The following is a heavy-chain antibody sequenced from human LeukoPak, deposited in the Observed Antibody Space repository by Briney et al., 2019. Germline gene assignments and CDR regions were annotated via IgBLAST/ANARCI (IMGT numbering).Heavy chain of an antibody. CDR3: ARHSEQQPVDY. Sequence: SETLSLTCTVSGGSISTTSHYWGWIRQPPGKGLEWIGTIYNSVTTYYNPSLKSRVTISVDTSKNQFSLKLSSVTAADTAVYYCARHSEQQPVDYWGQGTLVTVSS. CDR1: GGSISTTSHY. V-gene: IGHV4-39*01. D-gene: IGHD6-13*01. CDR2: IYNSVTT. J-gene: IGHJ4*02.